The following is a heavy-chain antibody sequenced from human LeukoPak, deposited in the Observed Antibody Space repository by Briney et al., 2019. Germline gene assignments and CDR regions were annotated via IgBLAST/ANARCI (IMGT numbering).Heavy chain of an antibody. CDR3: ASSPYIVVVPAASNFDY. CDR1: GFTFSGYS. D-gene: IGHD2-2*01. J-gene: IGHJ4*02. Sequence: GGSLRLSCAASGFTFSGYSMNWVRQAPGKGLEWVSYISSSSTIYYADSVKGRFTISRDNAKNSLYLQMNSLRAEDTAVYYCASSPYIVVVPAASNFDYWGQGTLVTVSS. V-gene: IGHV3-48*01. CDR2: ISSSSTI.